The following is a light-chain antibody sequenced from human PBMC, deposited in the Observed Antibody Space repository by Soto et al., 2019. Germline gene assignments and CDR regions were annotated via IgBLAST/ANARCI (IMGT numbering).Light chain of an antibody. CDR3: TSWTTSTTMI. V-gene: IGLV2-14*03. Sequence: QSVLTRPASMSGSPGQSVTISLKRTISYIGAYNFVSWYQQHPGKAPKLMLYDVNIRPSGVSNRFSGSKSGNTASLTISGLQAEDEADYYCTSWTTSTTMIFGGGTKVTVL. CDR1: ISYIGAYNF. CDR2: DVN. J-gene: IGLJ2*01.